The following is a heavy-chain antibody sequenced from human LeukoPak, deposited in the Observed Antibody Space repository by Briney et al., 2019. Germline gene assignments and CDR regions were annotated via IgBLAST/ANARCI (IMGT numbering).Heavy chain of an antibody. Sequence: PGGSLRLSCAASGFTFSSYEMNWVRQAPGKGLGWVSYISSSGSTIYYADSVKGRFTISRDNAKNSLYLQMNSLRAEDTAVYYCAREYESTHFDYWGQGTLVTVSS. CDR2: ISSSGSTI. CDR3: AREYESTHFDY. V-gene: IGHV3-48*03. J-gene: IGHJ4*02. CDR1: GFTFSSYE. D-gene: IGHD3-3*01.